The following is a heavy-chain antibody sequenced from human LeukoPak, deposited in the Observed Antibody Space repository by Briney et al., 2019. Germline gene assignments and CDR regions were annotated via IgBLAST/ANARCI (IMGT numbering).Heavy chain of an antibody. J-gene: IGHJ4*02. CDR1: GGSIRSYY. V-gene: IGHV4-59*01. D-gene: IGHD3-22*01. CDR2: IYYSGTT. CDR3: ARVARPDTSGYYHFGY. Sequence: SETLSLTCTVSGGSIRSYYWSWIRQPPGKGLEWVGFIYYSGTTNYNPSLQSRVTISVDTSKNQFSLKLTSVTAADTAVYYCARVARPDTSGYYHFGYWGQGTLVTVSS.